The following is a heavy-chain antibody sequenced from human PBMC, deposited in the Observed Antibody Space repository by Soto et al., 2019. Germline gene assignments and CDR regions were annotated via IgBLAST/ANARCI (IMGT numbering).Heavy chain of an antibody. D-gene: IGHD1-1*01. CDR1: GFTFSSYW. CDR2: INQDGNED. CDR3: ARTGDGHHDFLDY. Sequence: PGGSLRLSCGASGFTFSSYWMNWGRQAPGKGLEWVANINQDGNEDNLLDSVKGRFTISRDNAKNSLFLQMNSLRVDDTAVYYCARTGDGHHDFLDYWGQGALVTVSS. V-gene: IGHV3-7*01. J-gene: IGHJ4*02.